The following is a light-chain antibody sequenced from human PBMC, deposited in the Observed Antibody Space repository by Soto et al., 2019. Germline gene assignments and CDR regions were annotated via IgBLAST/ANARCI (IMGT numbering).Light chain of an antibody. J-gene: IGLJ7*01. CDR1: MRDVGAYNL. CDR2: EVR. Sequence: QSVLTQPASVSGSPGQSITISCAGTMRDVGAYNLVSWYQQHPGRAPQLIIYEVRNRPSGISFRFSGSKSGNTASLTISGLQAEDEADNYCSSYTPKSSLIFGGGTQLTVL. CDR3: SSYTPKSSLI. V-gene: IGLV2-14*01.